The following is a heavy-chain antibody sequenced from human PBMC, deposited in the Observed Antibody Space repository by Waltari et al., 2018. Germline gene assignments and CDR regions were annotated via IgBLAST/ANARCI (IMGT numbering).Heavy chain of an antibody. CDR2: ISGSGVST. CDR1: GFTFSSYA. V-gene: IGHV3-23*01. Sequence: EVQLLESGXGLVQPGGSLRLSCAXSGFTFSSYAXSXVRQALGKGREWVSSISGSGVSTYXPDSVKGRXTFSXDNXKNTLXLXMNSLRAXXXAVYXCAKHRTWEXXVVILDYXGQGTLVTVXS. D-gene: IGHD3-22*01. J-gene: IGHJ4*02. CDR3: AKHRTWEXXVVILDY.